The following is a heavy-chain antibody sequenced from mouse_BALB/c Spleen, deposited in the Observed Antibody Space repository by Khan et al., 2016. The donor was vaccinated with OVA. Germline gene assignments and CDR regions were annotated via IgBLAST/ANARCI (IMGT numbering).Heavy chain of an antibody. D-gene: IGHD1-1*01. V-gene: IGHV3-2*02. Sequence: EVQLLESGPGLVKPSQTLSLTCTVTGYTITNGYAWNLIQPFPGNKLGWICYISYSGVPTYTPSLKSRIAITRDTSKNQFFLQLNSVTTEDTATEYCARGIYSGYYFDDWGQGTTLTVSS. CDR3: ARGIYSGYYFDD. CDR1: GYTITNGYA. J-gene: IGHJ2*01. CDR2: ISYSGVP.